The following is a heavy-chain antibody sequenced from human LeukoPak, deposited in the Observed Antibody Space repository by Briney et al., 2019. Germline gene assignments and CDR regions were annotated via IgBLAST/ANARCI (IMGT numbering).Heavy chain of an antibody. D-gene: IGHD3-10*01. J-gene: IGHJ3*02. CDR2: FDPEDGET. CDR3: ARKPLLLWFGESDAFDI. Sequence: ASVKVSCKVSGYTLAELSMHWVRQAPGKGLEWMGGFDPEDGETIYAQKFQGRVTMTEDTSTDTAYMELSSLRSEDTAVYYCARKPLLLWFGESDAFDIWGQGTMVTVSS. V-gene: IGHV1-24*01. CDR1: GYTLAELS.